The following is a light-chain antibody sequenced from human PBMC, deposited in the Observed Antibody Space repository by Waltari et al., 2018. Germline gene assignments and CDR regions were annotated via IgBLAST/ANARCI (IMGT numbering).Light chain of an antibody. CDR1: QSVSRS. Sequence: IVLTQSPGTLSLSPGERATLSCRASQSVSRSLAWYHQKPGQAPKLLIYGSSTRATGIPDRFSCSGSGTDFSHTISSLEPEDFAIYFCQHYVRLPATFGQGTKVEIK. V-gene: IGKV3-20*01. CDR2: GSS. J-gene: IGKJ1*01. CDR3: QHYVRLPAT.